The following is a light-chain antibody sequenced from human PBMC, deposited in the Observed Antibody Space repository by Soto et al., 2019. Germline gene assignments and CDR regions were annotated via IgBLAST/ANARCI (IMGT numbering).Light chain of an antibody. J-gene: IGKJ1*01. CDR2: RAS. V-gene: IGKV3-15*01. CDR3: QQYNNWPVT. CDR1: QSVTNN. Sequence: EIVVTQSPVTLSVSPGERATLSCRASQSVTNNLAWYQQKPGQAPRLLIHRASTRATGVPGRFSGSGSGTEFTLTISSLQSEDFALYYCQQYNNWPVTFGQGTRVDIK.